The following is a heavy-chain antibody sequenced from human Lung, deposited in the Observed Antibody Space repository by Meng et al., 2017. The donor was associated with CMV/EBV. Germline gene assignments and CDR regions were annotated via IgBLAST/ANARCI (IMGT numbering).Heavy chain of an antibody. V-gene: IGHV1-18*01. J-gene: IGHJ4*02. CDR1: GYTLTNYY. CDR2: ISAYNGNT. CDR3: ARDWELVTHGGDY. Sequence: SVXVSXXASGYTLTNYYIHWVRQAPGQGLEWMGWISAYNGNTNYAQKFQGRVIMTTDTFTSTAYMELRSLRSDDTAVYYCARDWELVTHGGDYWGQGTGVTVSS. D-gene: IGHD3-10*01.